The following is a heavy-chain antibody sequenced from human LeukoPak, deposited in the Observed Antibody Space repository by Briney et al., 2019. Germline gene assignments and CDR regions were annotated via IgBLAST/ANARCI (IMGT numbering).Heavy chain of an antibody. J-gene: IGHJ4*02. CDR2: IYYSGST. CDR1: GGSISSGGYY. Sequence: PSETLSLTCTVFGGSISSGGYYWSWIRQHPGKGLEWIGYIYYSGSTYYNPSLKSRVTISVDTSKDQFSLKLSSVTAADTAVYYCARGQAPYYYDSSGYVDYWGQGTLVTVSS. D-gene: IGHD3-22*01. V-gene: IGHV4-31*03. CDR3: ARGQAPYYYDSSGYVDY.